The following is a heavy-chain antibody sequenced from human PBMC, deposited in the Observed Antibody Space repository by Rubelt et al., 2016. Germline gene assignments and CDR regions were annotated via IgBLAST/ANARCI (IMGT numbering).Heavy chain of an antibody. J-gene: IGHJ4*02. CDR1: GFTFSNYG. CDR3: AYQVLYRRLGYYFDY. CDR2: ISYDGSNK. D-gene: IGHD2-2*02. V-gene: IGHV3-30*03. Sequence: QVQLVESGGGVVQPGASLRLSCAASGFTFSNYGMHWVRQVPGKGLEWVAVISYDGSNKDYADSVKGRFTMSRDNSKNTLYLQMNSLRPEDTALYYCAYQVLYRRLGYYFDYWGQGTPVTVSS.